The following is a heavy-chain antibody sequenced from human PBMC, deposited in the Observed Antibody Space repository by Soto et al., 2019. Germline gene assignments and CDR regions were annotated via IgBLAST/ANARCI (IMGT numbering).Heavy chain of an antibody. J-gene: IGHJ4*02. D-gene: IGHD3-22*01. Sequence: EVQLLESGGGLVQPGGSLRLSCAASGFTFSSYAVSWVRQAPGKGPEWISSISGSGSMIYYADSVKGRFTISRDNSKNTLYPQMSSLRAEDTAVYYCAKVFNYYDSSGYYYFDYWGQGTLVTVSS. V-gene: IGHV3-23*01. CDR3: AKVFNYYDSSGYYYFDY. CDR2: ISGSGSMI. CDR1: GFTFSSYA.